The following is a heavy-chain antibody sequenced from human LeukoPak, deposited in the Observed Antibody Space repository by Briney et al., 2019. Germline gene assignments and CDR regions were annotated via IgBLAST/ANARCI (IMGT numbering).Heavy chain of an antibody. CDR1: GFTFDDYA. Sequence: GGSLRLSCAASGFTFDDYAMHWVRQAPGKGLEWVSGINWNGGSTGYADSVKGRFTISRDNAKNSLYLQMNSLRAEDTALYYCARDGNYYDSSAKPYYFDYWGQGTLVTVSS. J-gene: IGHJ4*02. V-gene: IGHV3-20*04. CDR3: ARDGNYYDSSAKPYYFDY. CDR2: INWNGGST. D-gene: IGHD3-22*01.